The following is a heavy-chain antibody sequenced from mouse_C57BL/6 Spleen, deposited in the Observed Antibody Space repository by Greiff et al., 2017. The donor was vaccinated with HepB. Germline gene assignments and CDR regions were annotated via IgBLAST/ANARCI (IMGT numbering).Heavy chain of an antibody. V-gene: IGHV5-9-1*02. CDR1: GFTFSSYA. Sequence: EVKVVESGAGLVKPGGSLKLSCAASGFTFSSYAMSWVRQTPEKRLEWVAYISSGGDYIYYADTVKGRFTISIDNARNTLYLQMSSLKSEDTAMYYCTREYYYGSAYFDYWGQGTTLTVSS. CDR2: ISSGGDYI. CDR3: TREYYYGSAYFDY. J-gene: IGHJ2*01. D-gene: IGHD1-1*01.